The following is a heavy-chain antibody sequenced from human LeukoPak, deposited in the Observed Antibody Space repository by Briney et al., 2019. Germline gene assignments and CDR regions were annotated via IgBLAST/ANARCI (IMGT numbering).Heavy chain of an antibody. CDR3: ARGVYSSSENWFDP. CDR1: GGSISSYY. Sequence: SETLSLTCTVSGGSISSYYWSWIRQPPGKGLEWIGYIYYSGSTYYNPSLKSRVTISVDTSKNQFSLKLSSVTAADTAVYYCARGVYSSSENWFDPWGQGTLVTVSS. J-gene: IGHJ5*02. V-gene: IGHV4-59*12. CDR2: IYYSGST. D-gene: IGHD6-13*01.